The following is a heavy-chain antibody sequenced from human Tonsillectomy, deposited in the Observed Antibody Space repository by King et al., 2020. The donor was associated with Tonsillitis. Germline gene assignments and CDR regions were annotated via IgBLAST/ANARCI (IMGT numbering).Heavy chain of an antibody. CDR3: ARGYSYGYDAFDI. J-gene: IGHJ3*02. Sequence: VQLQQWGAGLLKPSETLSLPCAVYGGSFSGYYWSWIRQPPGKGLEWIGEINPSGSTNYNPSLKSRVTISLDTSKNQLSLKLNSVTAADTAVYYCARGYSYGYDAFDIWGQGTMVTVSS. D-gene: IGHD5-18*01. CDR1: GGSFSGYY. CDR2: INPSGST. V-gene: IGHV4-34*01.